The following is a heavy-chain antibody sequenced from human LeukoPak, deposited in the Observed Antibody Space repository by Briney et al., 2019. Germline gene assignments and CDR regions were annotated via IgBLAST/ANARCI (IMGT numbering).Heavy chain of an antibody. CDR3: AKDMRYYYGMDV. CDR2: ISWDGGST. CDR1: GFTFDDYT. J-gene: IGHJ6*02. V-gene: IGHV3-43*01. Sequence: GGSLRPSCAASGFTFDDYTMHWVRQAPGKGLEWVSLISWDGGSTYYADSVKGRFTISRDNSKNSLYLQMNSLRTEDTALYYCAKDMRYYYGMDVWGQGTTVTVSS.